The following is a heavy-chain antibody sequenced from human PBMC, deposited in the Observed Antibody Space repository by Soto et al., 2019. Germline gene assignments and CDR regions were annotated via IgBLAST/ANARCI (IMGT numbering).Heavy chain of an antibody. D-gene: IGHD2-2*01. CDR3: AREGGYCSSTSCYYPRPYFDY. J-gene: IGHJ4*02. CDR2: INPNSGGT. Sequence: ASVKVSCKASGYTFTGYYMHWVRQAPGQGLEWMGWINPNSGGTNYAQKFQGGVTMTRDTSISTAYMELSRLRSDDTAVYYCAREGGYCSSTSCYYPRPYFDYWRQGTLVTVSS. CDR1: GYTFTGYY. V-gene: IGHV1-2*02.